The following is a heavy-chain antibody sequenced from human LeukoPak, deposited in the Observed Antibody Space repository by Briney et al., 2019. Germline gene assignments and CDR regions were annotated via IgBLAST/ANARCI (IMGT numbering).Heavy chain of an antibody. Sequence: PSETLSLTCAVYVGSFSGYYWSWIRQPPGKGLEWIGEINHSESSNYNPSLKSRVTISVDTSKNQFSLKLSAVTAADTAVYYCARDEWNGYYYMDVWGKGTTVTVSS. CDR2: INHSESS. D-gene: IGHD2-8*01. V-gene: IGHV4-34*01. CDR3: ARDEWNGYYYMDV. J-gene: IGHJ6*03. CDR1: VGSFSGYY.